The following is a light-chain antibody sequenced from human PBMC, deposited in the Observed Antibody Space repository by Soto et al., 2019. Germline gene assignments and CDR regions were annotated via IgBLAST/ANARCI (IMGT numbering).Light chain of an antibody. CDR2: WAS. CDR1: QRVLYGSNNTNY. J-gene: IGKJ1*01. V-gene: IGKV4-1*01. Sequence: DIVMTQSPDSLAVSLGERATINCKSSQRVLYGSNNTNYLAWYQQKLGQPPKMLIYWASTRESGVPDRFSGRGSGTDFTLTISSLQDEDVAVYHCQQYYTIPPTFGKGTKVEIK. CDR3: QQYYTIPPT.